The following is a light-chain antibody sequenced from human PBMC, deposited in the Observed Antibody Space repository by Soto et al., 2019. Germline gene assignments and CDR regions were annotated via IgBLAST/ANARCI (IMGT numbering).Light chain of an antibody. CDR1: QSISSW. Sequence: DIQMTQSPSTLSASVGDRVTITCRASQSISSWLAWYQQKPGKAPKLLIYKASSLESGVPSRFSGSGSGTEFTLTISSLQPDDFATYYCQQYNSYPYTFGEGTKLEIK. V-gene: IGKV1-5*03. CDR3: QQYNSYPYT. CDR2: KAS. J-gene: IGKJ2*01.